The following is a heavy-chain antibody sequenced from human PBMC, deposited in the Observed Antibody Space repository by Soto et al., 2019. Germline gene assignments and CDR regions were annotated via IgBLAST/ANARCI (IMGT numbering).Heavy chain of an antibody. Sequence: GGSLRLSCAASGFTFNXYTXXXXXQAPGKGLEWVSLISWDGSSTYFADSVKGRFIISRDNSKKSLYLQMNSLRTEDTAFYYCVKEHNSGWPNFDYWGQGTLVTVSS. D-gene: IGHD5-12*01. CDR3: VKEHNSGWPNFDY. CDR1: GFTFNXYT. V-gene: IGHV3-43*01. J-gene: IGHJ4*02. CDR2: ISWDGSST.